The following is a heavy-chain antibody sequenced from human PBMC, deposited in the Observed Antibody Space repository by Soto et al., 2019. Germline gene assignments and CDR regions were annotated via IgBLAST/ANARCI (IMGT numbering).Heavy chain of an antibody. Sequence: GSLRLSCAASGFTFSSYSMNWVRQAPGKGLEWVSYISSSTIYYADSVKGRFTISRDNSKNTLYLQMNSLRAEDTAVYYCARDGAGILWFGEPPAPYGMDVWGQGTTVTVSS. CDR2: ISSSTI. V-gene: IGHV3-48*01. J-gene: IGHJ6*02. D-gene: IGHD3-10*01. CDR1: GFTFSSYS. CDR3: ARDGAGILWFGEPPAPYGMDV.